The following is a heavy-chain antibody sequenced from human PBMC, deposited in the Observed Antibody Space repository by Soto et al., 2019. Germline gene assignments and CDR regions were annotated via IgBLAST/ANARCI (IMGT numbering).Heavy chain of an antibody. J-gene: IGHJ4*02. V-gene: IGHV4-31*03. D-gene: IGHD2-15*01. CDR3: ARGSSFFMVFDY. CDR2: IYYSGST. Sequence: PSETLSLTCTVSGGSISSGGYYWSWIRQHPGKGLEWIGYIYYSGSTYYNPSLKSRVTISVDTSKNQFSLKLSSVTAADTAVYYCARGSSFFMVFDYWGQGTLVTVSS. CDR1: GGSISSGGYY.